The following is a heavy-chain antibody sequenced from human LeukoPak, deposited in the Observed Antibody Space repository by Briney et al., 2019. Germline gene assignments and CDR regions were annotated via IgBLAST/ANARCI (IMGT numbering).Heavy chain of an antibody. CDR3: AKGEYGAYDY. CDR2: IQFDGSIK. CDR1: GFTLSSYA. D-gene: IGHD4-17*01. V-gene: IGHV3-30*02. Sequence: GGSLRLSCAASGFTLSSYAMSWVRQAPGKGLEWVAFIQFDGSIKYYPDSVKDRFTISRDNSKNTVYLQMNSLRPEDTAVYYCAKGEYGAYDYWGQGTLVTVSS. J-gene: IGHJ4*02.